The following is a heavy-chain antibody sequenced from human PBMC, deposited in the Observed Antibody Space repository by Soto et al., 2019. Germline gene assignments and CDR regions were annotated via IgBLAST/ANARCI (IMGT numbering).Heavy chain of an antibody. J-gene: IGHJ6*03. CDR2: IVVGSGNT. CDR3: AAGEIEYYYYMDV. V-gene: IGHV1-58*02. CDR1: GFTFTSSA. Sequence: SVKVSCKASGFTFTSSAMQWVRQARGQRIEWIGWIVVGSGNTNYAQKFQERVTITRDMSTSTAYMELSSLRSEDTAVYYCAAGEIEYYYYMDVWGKGTTVTVSS.